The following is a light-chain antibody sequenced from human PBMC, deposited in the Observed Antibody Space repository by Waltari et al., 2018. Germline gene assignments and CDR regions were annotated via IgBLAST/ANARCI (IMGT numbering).Light chain of an antibody. CDR3: QQYVSPPET. J-gene: IGKJ1*01. CDR1: QTVRSNY. V-gene: IGKV3-20*01. Sequence: EIVLAQSPDTLSLSPGESATLSCRASQTVRSNYLAWFQQKPGQAPRLLIYGASSRATGIPDRFSGSGSGTDFTLTISRLEPEDFAVYYCQQYVSPPETFGHGTKVEI. CDR2: GAS.